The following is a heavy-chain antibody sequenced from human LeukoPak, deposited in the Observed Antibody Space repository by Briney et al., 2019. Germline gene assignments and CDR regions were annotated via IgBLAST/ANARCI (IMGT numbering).Heavy chain of an antibody. V-gene: IGHV3-23*01. CDR3: ARDQKRTSYGMDV. CDR2: LSSTGETT. J-gene: IGHJ6*02. Sequence: GGSLRLSCLASGFTFRHYAMSWVRQTPGKGLEWVSSLSSTGETTYYSASVKGRFTISRDNSKNTVYLQMNTLGVEDTAVYYCARDQKRTSYGMDVWGQGTTVTVSS. CDR1: GFTFRHYA. D-gene: IGHD1-1*01.